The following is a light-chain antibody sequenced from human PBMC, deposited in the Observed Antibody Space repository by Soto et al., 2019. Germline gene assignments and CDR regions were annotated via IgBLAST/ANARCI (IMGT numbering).Light chain of an antibody. Sequence: DIQKTQSPSSPSSSLRKKNTITFRASQSISSYLNWYQQKPGKAPKLLIYAASSLQSGVPSRFSGSGSGTDFTLTISSLQPEDFATYYCQQSYSTPITFGQGTRLEIK. V-gene: IGKV1-39*01. CDR3: QQSYSTPIT. J-gene: IGKJ5*01. CDR2: AAS. CDR1: QSISSY.